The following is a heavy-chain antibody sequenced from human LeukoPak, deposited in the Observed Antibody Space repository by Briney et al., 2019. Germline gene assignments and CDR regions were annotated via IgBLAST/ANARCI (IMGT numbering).Heavy chain of an antibody. D-gene: IGHD3-3*01. CDR2: VNPNRGGT. J-gene: IGHJ4*02. Sequence: ASVKVSCKASGYTFTGYFLHWVRQAPGQGLEWMGRVNPNRGGTNYAQKFQGRVTMTRDTSISTAYMELSRLRSDDTAVYYCARGRTIFGVITHLFHYWGQGTLVTVSS. CDR1: GYTFTGYF. CDR3: ARGRTIFGVITHLFHY. V-gene: IGHV1-2*06.